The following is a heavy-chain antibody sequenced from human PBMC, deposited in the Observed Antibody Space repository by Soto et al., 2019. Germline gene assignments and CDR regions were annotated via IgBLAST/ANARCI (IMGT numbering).Heavy chain of an antibody. D-gene: IGHD6-13*01. CDR2: INYRWTT. J-gene: IGHJ4*02. CDR1: GGPIINGDSY. V-gene: IGHV4-31*03. CDR3: ARDAPGAAPY. Sequence: QVQLQESGPGLVKPSQTLSLTCTVSGGPIINGDSYLNWIRQHPEKGLEWMGYINYRWTTNYNPAPKSRIIISIDTSKTQFSLRLTSVTAADTAVYYCARDAPGAAPYLGQGTLVTVTS.